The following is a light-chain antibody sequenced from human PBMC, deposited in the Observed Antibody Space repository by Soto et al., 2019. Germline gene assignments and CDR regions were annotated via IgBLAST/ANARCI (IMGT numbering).Light chain of an antibody. V-gene: IGKV1-5*01. CDR2: DAY. J-gene: IGKJ1*01. Sequence: DIKMTQSPSSLSPSVGDRVTITCRASRSISDWLAWYQQKPGKAPELLIFDAYNLKSGVSSIFGGSGSGTEFPLTISRVHADDVANYYCLQYSSHSWTFGQGTKVDIK. CDR3: LQYSSHSWT. CDR1: RSISDW.